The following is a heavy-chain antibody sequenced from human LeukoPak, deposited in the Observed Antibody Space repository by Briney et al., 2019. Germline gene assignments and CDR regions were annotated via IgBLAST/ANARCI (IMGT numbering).Heavy chain of an antibody. CDR2: IYYSGST. D-gene: IGHD3-22*01. Sequence: SQTLSLTCTVSGGSISRGDYYWSWIRQHPGKGLEWFGYIYYSGSTFYNPSLKGRVTISVDTSKNQFSLKLSSVTAADTAVYYCARVGWSGSSGFLDYWGQGTLVTVSS. CDR1: GGSISRGDYY. V-gene: IGHV4-30-4*01. CDR3: ARVGWSGSSGFLDY. J-gene: IGHJ4*02.